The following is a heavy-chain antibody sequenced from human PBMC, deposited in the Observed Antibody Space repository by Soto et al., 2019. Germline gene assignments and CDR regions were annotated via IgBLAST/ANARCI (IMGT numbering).Heavy chain of an antibody. V-gene: IGHV6-1*01. J-gene: IGHJ4*02. CDR1: GDSVSSNSAA. CDR2: TYYRSKWYN. Sequence: QTLSLTCAISGDSVSSNSAAWNWIRQSPSRGLEWLGRTYYRSKWYNDYAVSVKSRITINPDTSKNQFSLQLNSVTPEDTAVYYCARDVPFSGHEGFDYWGQGTLVTVSS. D-gene: IGHD5-12*01. CDR3: ARDVPFSGHEGFDY.